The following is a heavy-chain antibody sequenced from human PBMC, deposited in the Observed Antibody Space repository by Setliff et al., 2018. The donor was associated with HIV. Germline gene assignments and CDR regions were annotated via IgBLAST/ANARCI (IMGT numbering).Heavy chain of an antibody. Sequence: PSETLSLTCSVSDGSVSGYSWSWIRQPAGKGLEWIGRIYTSGTTNYNPPLKSRVTMSVDTSKNQFSLKLSSVTAADTAVYYCARAGSMVRGVIISAIDIWGQGTMVTVSS. CDR3: ARAGSMVRGVIISAIDI. CDR1: DGSVSGYS. J-gene: IGHJ3*02. V-gene: IGHV4-4*07. CDR2: IYTSGTT. D-gene: IGHD3-10*01.